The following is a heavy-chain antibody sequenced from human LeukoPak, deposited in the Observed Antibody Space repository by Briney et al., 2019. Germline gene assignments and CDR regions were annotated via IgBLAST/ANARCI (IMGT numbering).Heavy chain of an antibody. J-gene: IGHJ3*02. Sequence: GGSLRLSCAASGFTFSSYDMHWVRQATGKGLEWVSAIGTAGDTHYPGSVKGRFTISKENAKNSLYLQMSSLRAGDTAVYYCAREYCSGGSCYSLDAFDIWGQGTMVTVSS. CDR2: IGTAGDT. D-gene: IGHD2-15*01. V-gene: IGHV3-13*01. CDR3: AREYCSGGSCYSLDAFDI. CDR1: GFTFSSYD.